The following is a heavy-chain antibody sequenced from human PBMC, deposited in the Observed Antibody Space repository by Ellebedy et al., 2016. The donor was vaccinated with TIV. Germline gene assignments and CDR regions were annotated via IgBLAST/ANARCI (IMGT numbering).Heavy chain of an antibody. CDR2: ISSNGGST. V-gene: IGHV3-64D*06. J-gene: IGHJ2*01. D-gene: IGHD6-13*01. CDR3: VKDSSSWYLVFGYFDL. CDR1: GFTFSSYA. Sequence: GESLKISCSASGFTFSSYAMHWVRQAPGKGLEYVSAISSNGGSTYYADSVKGRFTISRDNSKNTLYLQMSSLRAEDTAVYYCVKDSSSWYLVFGYFDLWGRGTLVTVSS.